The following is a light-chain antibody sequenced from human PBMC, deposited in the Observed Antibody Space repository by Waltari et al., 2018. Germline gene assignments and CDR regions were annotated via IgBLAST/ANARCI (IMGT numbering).Light chain of an antibody. CDR1: SSDVGDYNY. Sequence: QSALTQPASVSGSPGQSITISCTGTSSDVGDYNYVSWYQRHPGKAPKLIIFDVSNRPAGVSSRVSGCKSGDTASLTISGLQAEDEADYYCSSYTSSSTYVVFGGGTKLTVL. CDR2: DVS. J-gene: IGLJ2*01. V-gene: IGLV2-14*03. CDR3: SSYTSSSTYVV.